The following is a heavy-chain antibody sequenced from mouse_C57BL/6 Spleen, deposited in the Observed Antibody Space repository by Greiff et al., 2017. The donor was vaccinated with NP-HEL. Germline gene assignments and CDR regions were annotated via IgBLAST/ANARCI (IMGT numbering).Heavy chain of an antibody. J-gene: IGHJ2*01. D-gene: IGHD2-5*01. CDR2: IYPGDGDT. CDR3: ARDSYSNLYFDY. CDR1: GYAFSSYW. V-gene: IGHV1-80*01. Sequence: QLQQSGAELVKPGASVKISCKASGYAFSSYWMNWVKQRPGKGLEWIGQIYPGDGDTNYNGKFKGKATLTADKSSSTAYMQLSSLTSEDSAVYFCARDSYSNLYFDYWGQGTTLTVSS.